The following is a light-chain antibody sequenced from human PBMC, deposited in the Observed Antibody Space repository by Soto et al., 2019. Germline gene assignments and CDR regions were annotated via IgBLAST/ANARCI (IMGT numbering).Light chain of an antibody. J-gene: IGLJ1*01. CDR3: KSYAGSNTYV. V-gene: IGLV2-8*01. Sequence: QSALTQPPSASGSPGQSVTISCTGTKNDIGVYDFVSWYQHHPGKAPRLIIYEVVQRPSGVPDRFSGSKSGNTASLTVSGLQAADEADYFCKSYAGSNTYVFGSGTTVTGL. CDR1: KNDIGVYDF. CDR2: EVV.